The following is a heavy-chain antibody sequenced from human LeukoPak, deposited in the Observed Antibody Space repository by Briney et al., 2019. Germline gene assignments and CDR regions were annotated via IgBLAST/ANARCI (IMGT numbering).Heavy chain of an antibody. D-gene: IGHD5-18*01. CDR2: INHSGST. J-gene: IGHJ4*02. CDR1: GGSFSGYY. CDR3: ARLLGYSYGSLDY. V-gene: IGHV4-34*01. Sequence: SETLSLTCAVYGGSFSGYYWSWIRQPPGKGLEWIGEINHSGSTNYNPSLKSRVTISVDTSKNQFSLKLSSVTAADTAVYYCARLLGYSYGSLDYWGQGTLVTVSS.